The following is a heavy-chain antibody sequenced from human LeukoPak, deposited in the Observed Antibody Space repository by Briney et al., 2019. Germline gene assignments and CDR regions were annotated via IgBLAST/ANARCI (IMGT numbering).Heavy chain of an antibody. CDR2: IYYSGST. V-gene: IGHV4-39*02. Sequence: ASETLSLTCTVSGGSISSGTYYWGWIRQPPGKGLEWIGSIYYSGSTYYNPSLKSRVTISIDTSKNHFSLKLSSVTAADTAVYFCARHTYYDYGMDVWGQGTTVTVSS. CDR3: ARHTYYDYGMDV. CDR1: GGSISSGTYY. J-gene: IGHJ6*02.